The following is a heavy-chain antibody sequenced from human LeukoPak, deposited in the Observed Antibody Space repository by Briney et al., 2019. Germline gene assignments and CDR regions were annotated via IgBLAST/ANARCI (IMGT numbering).Heavy chain of an antibody. V-gene: IGHV4-39*07. J-gene: IGHJ4*02. CDR2: IYYSGST. D-gene: IGHD3-9*01. CDR3: ARGGLGFSYGILTGKPFDY. Sequence: SETLSLTCTVSGGSISSSTYYWGWIRQPPGKGLEWIGSIYYSGSTYYNPSLKSRVTISVDTSKNQFSLRLTSVTAADTAMYYCARGGLGFSYGILTGKPFDYWGQGTLVTVSS. CDR1: GGSISSSTYY.